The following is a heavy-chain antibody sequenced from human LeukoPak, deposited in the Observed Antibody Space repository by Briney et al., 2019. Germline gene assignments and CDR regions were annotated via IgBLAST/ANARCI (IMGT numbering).Heavy chain of an antibody. V-gene: IGHV3-7*01. Sequence: PGGSLRLSCAASGFTFCRYWMTWVRQAPGKGLEWVANIKQDGSEKYYVDSVRGRFTISRDNAKNSLYLQMNSLRAEDTAVYYCARCYYYYMDVWGKGTTVTVCS. CDR3: ARCYYYYMDV. J-gene: IGHJ6*03. CDR1: GFTFCRYW. CDR2: IKQDGSEK.